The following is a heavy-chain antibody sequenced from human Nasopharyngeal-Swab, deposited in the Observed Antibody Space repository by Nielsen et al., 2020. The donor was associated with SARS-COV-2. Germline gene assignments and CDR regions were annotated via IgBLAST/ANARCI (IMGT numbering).Heavy chain of an antibody. D-gene: IGHD2-21*02. CDR3: ARTAAFCGDDCYSEYFQH. CDR1: GFTFTTYT. Sequence: GGSLRLSCAASGFTFTTYTMNWVRQAPGKGLEWVSSISHSTTYIWYADSVKGRFTISRDNAKNSLYLQMNNLRVDDTAIYYCARTAAFCGDDCYSEYFQHWGQGTLVTVSS. J-gene: IGHJ1*01. V-gene: IGHV3-21*01. CDR2: ISHSTTYI.